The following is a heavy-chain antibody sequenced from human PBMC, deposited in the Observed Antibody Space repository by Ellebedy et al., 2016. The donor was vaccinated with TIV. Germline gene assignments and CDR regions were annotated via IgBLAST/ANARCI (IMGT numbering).Heavy chain of an antibody. CDR2: ILYSGST. V-gene: IGHV4-39*01. CDR3: VDQLTGLDAFDI. CDR1: NGSISSGFYY. J-gene: IGHJ3*02. D-gene: IGHD7-27*01. Sequence: GSLRLSCTVSNGSISSGFYYRGWIRQPPGKGLEWIGSILYSGSTYYNPFLKSRVTISVHPSKNQFSLKLSSVTAADTAVYYCVDQLTGLDAFDIWGQGTVVTVSS.